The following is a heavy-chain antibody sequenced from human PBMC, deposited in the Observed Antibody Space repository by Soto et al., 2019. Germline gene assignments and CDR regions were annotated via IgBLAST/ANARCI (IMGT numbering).Heavy chain of an antibody. Sequence: QVHLVESGGGLVRPGGSLRLSCAASGFIFRDYDMSWIRQAPGKGLEWVSGISSSGTATYYADSVKGRFTISRDNAKNSLFVEMNSLRVEDTAVYYCARKGPRAARPNHWGQGTLVTVSS. V-gene: IGHV3-11*01. CDR1: GFIFRDYD. J-gene: IGHJ5*02. CDR3: ARKGPRAARPNH. CDR2: ISSSGTAT. D-gene: IGHD6-6*01.